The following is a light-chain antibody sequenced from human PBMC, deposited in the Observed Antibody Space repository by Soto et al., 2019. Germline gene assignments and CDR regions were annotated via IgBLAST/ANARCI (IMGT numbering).Light chain of an antibody. CDR3: QQYGTSPT. CDR1: QSVSSSF. Sequence: IVLTQSPCTLSLSPGERATLSCRASQSVSSSFLACYQKKAEPATRLLTYDATSRTGVIPERISGSGSGKDFPITISILEPEYAADYYWQQYGTSPTFGQGTKVEIK. J-gene: IGKJ1*01. CDR2: DAT. V-gene: IGKV3-20*01.